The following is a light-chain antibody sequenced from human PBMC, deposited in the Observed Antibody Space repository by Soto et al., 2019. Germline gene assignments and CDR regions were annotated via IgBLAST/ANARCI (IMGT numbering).Light chain of an antibody. CDR3: SSHTTSSTWV. CDR1: SSDVGAYNY. CDR2: EVI. Sequence: QSVLTQPASVSGSPGQSITISCAGTSSDVGAYNYVSWYQQHPGKAPKLMIYEVINRPSGVSNRFSGSKSGNTASLFISGLQTEDEADYYCSSHTTSSTWVFGGGTQLTVL. J-gene: IGLJ3*02. V-gene: IGLV2-14*01.